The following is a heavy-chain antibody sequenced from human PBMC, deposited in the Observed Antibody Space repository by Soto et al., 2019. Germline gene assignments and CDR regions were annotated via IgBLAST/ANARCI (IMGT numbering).Heavy chain of an antibody. J-gene: IGHJ5*02. CDR2: INAGNGNT. D-gene: IGHD6-13*01. CDR1: GYTFTSYA. V-gene: IGHV1-3*01. Sequence: ASVKVSCKASGYTFTSYAMHWVRQAPGQRLEWMGWINAGNGNTKYSQKFQGRVTITRDTSASTAYMELSSLRSEDTAVYYCARVYSSSWYNLFDPWGQRTLVTVSS. CDR3: ARVYSSSWYNLFDP.